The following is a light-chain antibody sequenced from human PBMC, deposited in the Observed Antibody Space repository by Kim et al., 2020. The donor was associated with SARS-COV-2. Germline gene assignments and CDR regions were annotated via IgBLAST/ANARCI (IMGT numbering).Light chain of an antibody. CDR2: DVS. J-gene: IGLJ2*01. Sequence: QSVVTQPASVSGSPGQSITISCTGTSSDVGGYNYVSWYQQHPGKAPKLIIYDVSNRPSGVSNRFSGSKSGNTASLTISGLQAEDEADYYCSSYTSSSVVFGGGTQLTVL. CDR1: SSDVGGYNY. V-gene: IGLV2-14*03. CDR3: SSYTSSSVV.